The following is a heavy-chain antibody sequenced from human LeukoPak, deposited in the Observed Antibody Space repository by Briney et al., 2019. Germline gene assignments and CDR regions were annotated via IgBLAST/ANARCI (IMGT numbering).Heavy chain of an antibody. CDR1: GGSISSSSYY. Sequence: PSGTLSLTCTVSGGSISSSSYYWGWIRQPPGKGLEWIGSIYYSGSTYYNPSLKSRVTISVDTSKNQFSLKLSSVTAAGTAVYYCASPAVAGTLDYWGQGTLVTVSS. V-gene: IGHV4-39*01. J-gene: IGHJ4*02. CDR2: IYYSGST. D-gene: IGHD6-19*01. CDR3: ASPAVAGTLDY.